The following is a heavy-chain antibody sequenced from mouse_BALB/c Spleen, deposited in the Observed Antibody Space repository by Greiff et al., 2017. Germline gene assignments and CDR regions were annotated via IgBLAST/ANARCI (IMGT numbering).Heavy chain of an antibody. CDR1: GFSLTGYG. J-gene: IGHJ3*01. Sequence: VHLVESGPGLVAPSQSLSITCTVSGFSLTGYGVNWVRQPPGKGLEWLGMIWAGGSTNYNSALMSRLSISKDNSKSQVFLKMNSLQTDDTAMYYCARDRYGSAWFAYWGQGTLVTVSA. CDR3: ARDRYGSAWFAY. V-gene: IGHV2-9*02. CDR2: IWAGGST. D-gene: IGHD2-14*01.